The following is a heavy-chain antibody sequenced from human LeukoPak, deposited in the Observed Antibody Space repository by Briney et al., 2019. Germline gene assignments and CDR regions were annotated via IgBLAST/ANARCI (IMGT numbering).Heavy chain of an antibody. D-gene: IGHD5-18*01. Sequence: SETLSLTCTVSGGSITSYYWSWIRQPPGKGLEWIGSIYYSGSTNYNPSLRSRVTISVDTSKNQFSLKLSSVTAADTALYYCARENGYRYDYWGQGTLVTVSS. CDR2: IYYSGST. CDR1: GGSITSYY. CDR3: ARENGYRYDY. J-gene: IGHJ4*02. V-gene: IGHV4-59*01.